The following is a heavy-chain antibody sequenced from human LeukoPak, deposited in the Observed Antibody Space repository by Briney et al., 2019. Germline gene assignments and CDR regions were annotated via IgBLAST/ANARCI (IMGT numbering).Heavy chain of an antibody. CDR1: GGTVSSYA. D-gene: IGHD4-17*01. CDR3: ARWRLRANWFDP. CDR2: IIHILGIA. Sequence: SVKVSCKASGGTVSSYAISWVRPPPGQEREGMGRIIHILGIANYAQKFQGRVTMTRDTSTSTVYMELSSLRSEDTAVYYCARWRLRANWFDPWGQGTLVIVSS. V-gene: IGHV1-69*04. J-gene: IGHJ5*02.